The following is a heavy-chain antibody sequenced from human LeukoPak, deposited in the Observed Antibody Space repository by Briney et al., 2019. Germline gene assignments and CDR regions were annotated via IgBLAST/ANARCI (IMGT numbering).Heavy chain of an antibody. CDR2: ISSSSSYI. J-gene: IGHJ3*02. CDR1: GFTFSSYS. CDR3: ARARSSSWYDAFDI. V-gene: IGHV3-21*01. D-gene: IGHD6-13*01. Sequence: GGSLRLSCAASGFTFSSYSMNWVRQAPGKGLEWVSSISSSSSYIYYADSVKGRFTISRDNAKNSLYLQMNSLRAEDTAVYYCARARSSSWYDAFDIWGQGTMVTVSS.